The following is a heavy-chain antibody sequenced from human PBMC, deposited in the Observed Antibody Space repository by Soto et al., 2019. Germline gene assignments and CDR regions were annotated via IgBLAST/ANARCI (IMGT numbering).Heavy chain of an antibody. CDR2: IYYSGST. CDR3: ARGARVVRFDP. CDR1: GGSFSGYY. D-gene: IGHD2-15*01. V-gene: IGHV4-30-4*08. Sequence: PSETLSLTCAVYGGSFSGYYWSWIRQPPGKGLEWIGYIYYSGSTYYNPSLKSRVTISVDTSKNQFSLKLSSVTAADTAVYYCARGARVVRFDPWGQGTLVTVSS. J-gene: IGHJ5*02.